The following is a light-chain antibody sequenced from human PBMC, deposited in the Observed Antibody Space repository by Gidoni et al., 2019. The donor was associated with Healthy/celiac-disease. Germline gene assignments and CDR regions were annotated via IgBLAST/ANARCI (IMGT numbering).Light chain of an antibody. CDR3: QPRSNWPLT. CDR2: DAS. J-gene: IGKJ4*01. V-gene: IGKV3-11*01. CDR1: QSVSSY. Sequence: EIVLTQSPATLSLSPGGRATLSCRASQSVSSYFAWYQQKPGQAPRLLIYDASNRATGSPARFIGSGSVTDFTLTISSLEPEDFAVYYCQPRSNWPLTFGGGTKVEIK.